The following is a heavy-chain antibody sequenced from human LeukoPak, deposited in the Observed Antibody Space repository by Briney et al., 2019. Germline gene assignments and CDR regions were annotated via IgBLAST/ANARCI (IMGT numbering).Heavy chain of an antibody. D-gene: IGHD2-2*01. CDR1: GYSFSTYN. V-gene: IGHV3-21*01. CDR3: ARYCSSATCIDS. Sequence: GGSLRLSCAASGYSFSTYNMNWVRQAPGKALEWVSSITSSGREIFYIDSVKGRFTISRDNAEKSLYLQMDSLRAEDTAVYYCARYCSSATCIDSWGQGTLVTVSS. CDR2: ITSSGREI. J-gene: IGHJ4*02.